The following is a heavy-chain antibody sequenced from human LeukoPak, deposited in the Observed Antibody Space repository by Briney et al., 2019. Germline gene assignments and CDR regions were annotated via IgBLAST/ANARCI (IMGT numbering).Heavy chain of an antibody. D-gene: IGHD6-6*01. J-gene: IGHJ5*02. CDR1: GGSISSYY. CDR2: IYTRGST. CDR3: ARDIAARTTENWFDP. V-gene: IGHV4-4*07. Sequence: SETLSLTCTVSGGSISSYYWSWIRQPAGKGLEWIGRIYTRGSTNYNPSLKSRVTMSVDTSKNQFSLKLSSVTAADTAVYYCARDIAARTTENWFDPWGQGTLVTVSS.